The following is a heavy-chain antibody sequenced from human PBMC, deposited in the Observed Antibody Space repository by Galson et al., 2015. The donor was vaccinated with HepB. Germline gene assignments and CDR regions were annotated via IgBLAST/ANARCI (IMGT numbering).Heavy chain of an antibody. V-gene: IGHV1-18*04. CDR2: ISAYNGNT. CDR1: GYTFTSYG. J-gene: IGHJ4*02. CDR3: ARVGYDYVWGSYRLTHFDY. Sequence: SVKVSCKASGYTFTSYGISWVRQAPGRGLEWMGWISAYNGNTNYAQKLQGRVTMTTDTSTSTAYMELRSLRSDDTAVHYCARVGYDYVWGSYRLTHFDYWGQGTLVTVSS. D-gene: IGHD3-16*02.